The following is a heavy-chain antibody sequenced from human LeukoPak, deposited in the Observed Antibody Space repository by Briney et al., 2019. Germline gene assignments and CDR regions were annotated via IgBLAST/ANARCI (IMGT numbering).Heavy chain of an antibody. Sequence: ASVKVSCKASGYTFIGYYIHWVRQAPGQGLEWMGWINPNSGATNYAQKFQGRVSMTRDTSITTAYMELSRLRSDDTAVYYCAKDASSWYGVYWGQGTLVTVSS. V-gene: IGHV1-2*02. D-gene: IGHD6-13*01. CDR3: AKDASSWYGVY. CDR2: INPNSGAT. J-gene: IGHJ4*02. CDR1: GYTFIGYY.